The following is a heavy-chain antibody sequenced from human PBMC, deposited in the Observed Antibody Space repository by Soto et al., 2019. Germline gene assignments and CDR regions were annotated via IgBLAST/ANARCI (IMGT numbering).Heavy chain of an antibody. J-gene: IGHJ4*02. V-gene: IGHV3-21*06. CDR2: ISSTTNYI. CDR1: GFTFTRYS. Sequence: LRLSCAASGFTFTRYSMNWVRQAPGKGLEWVSSISSTTNYIYYGDSMKGRFTISRDNTKNSLYLEMNSLRAEDTAVYYCARESEDLTSNFDYWGQGTLVTVSS. CDR3: ARESEDLTSNFDY.